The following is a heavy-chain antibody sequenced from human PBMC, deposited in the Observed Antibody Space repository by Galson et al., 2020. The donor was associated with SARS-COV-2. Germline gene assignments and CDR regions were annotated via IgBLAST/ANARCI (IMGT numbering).Heavy chain of an antibody. CDR2: LYYSGTT. J-gene: IGHJ3*02. CDR1: GGSISSSDHF. D-gene: IGHD3-10*01. Sequence: SATLSLTCTVPGGSISSSDHFWGWIRQPPGKGLGRIGNLYYSGTTYYNPSLKSRVTISVDTSKNQFSLKLSSVTAADTAVYYCALHPWFGGVDAFDIWGQGTMVTVSS. CDR3: ALHPWFGGVDAFDI. V-gene: IGHV4-39*07.